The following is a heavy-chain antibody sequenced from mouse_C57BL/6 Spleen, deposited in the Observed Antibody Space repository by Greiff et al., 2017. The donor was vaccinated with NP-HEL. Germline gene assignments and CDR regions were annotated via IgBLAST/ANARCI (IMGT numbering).Heavy chain of an antibody. CDR1: GYTFTDYN. CDR2: INPNNGGT. J-gene: IGHJ4*01. V-gene: IGHV1-18*01. D-gene: IGHD2-2*01. Sequence: EVQLQQSGPELVKPGASVKIPCKASGYTFTDYNMDWVKQSHGKSLEWIGDINPNNGGTIYNQKFKGKATLTVDKSSSTAYMELRSLTSEDTAVYYCARKGNLLWLRQAMDYWGQGTSVTVSS. CDR3: ARKGNLLWLRQAMDY.